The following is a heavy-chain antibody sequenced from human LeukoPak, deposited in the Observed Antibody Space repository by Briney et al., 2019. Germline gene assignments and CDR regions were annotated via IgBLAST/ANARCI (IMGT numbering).Heavy chain of an antibody. V-gene: IGHV3-74*01. CDR1: GFTFSSYW. D-gene: IGHD4/OR15-4a*01. J-gene: IGHJ4*02. CDR3: ARRAGAYSHPYDY. Sequence: GGSLRLSCAASGFTFSSYWMHWVHQAPGKGLVWVSRINSDGSSTSYADSVKGRFTISRDNAKNTLNLQMNSLRAEDTAVYYCARRAGAYSHPYDYWGQGTLVTVSS. CDR2: INSDGSST.